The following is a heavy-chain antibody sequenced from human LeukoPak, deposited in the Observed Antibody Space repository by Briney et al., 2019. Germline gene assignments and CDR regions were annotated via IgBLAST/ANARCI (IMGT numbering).Heavy chain of an antibody. Sequence: SETLSLTSTASGGSISSYYWSWIRQPAGKGLEWIGRIYTSGSTNYNPSLKSRVTMSVDTSKNQFSLKLSSVTAADTAVYYCARDLIDYGDYDRPSNWFDPWGQGTLVTVSS. V-gene: IGHV4-4*07. CDR3: ARDLIDYGDYDRPSNWFDP. D-gene: IGHD4-17*01. CDR2: IYTSGST. CDR1: GGSISSYY. J-gene: IGHJ5*02.